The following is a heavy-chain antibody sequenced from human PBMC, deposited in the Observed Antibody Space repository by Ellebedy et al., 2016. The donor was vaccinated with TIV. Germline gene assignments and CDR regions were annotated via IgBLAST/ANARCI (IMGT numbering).Heavy chain of an antibody. J-gene: IGHJ5*02. CDR1: GGSFGGYY. CDR3: ARTHSSTSCYEVRRFDP. Sequence: MPSETLSLTCAVYGGSFGGYYWSWIRQPPGKGLEWIGEINHSGSTNYNPSLKSRVTISVDTSKNQFSLKLSSVTAADTAVYYCARTHSSTSCYEVRRFDPWGQGTLVTVSS. CDR2: INHSGST. V-gene: IGHV4-34*01. D-gene: IGHD2-2*01.